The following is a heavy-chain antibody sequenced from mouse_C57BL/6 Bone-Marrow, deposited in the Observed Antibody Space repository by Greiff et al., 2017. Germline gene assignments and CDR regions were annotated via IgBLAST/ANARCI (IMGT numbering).Heavy chain of an antibody. D-gene: IGHD1-1*01. V-gene: IGHV5-9*01. J-gene: IGHJ1*03. CDR1: GFTFSSYT. Sequence: VQLKESGGGLVKPGGSLKLSCAASGFTFSSYTMSWVRQTPEKRLAWVATISGGGGNTYYPDSVKGRFTISRDNAKNTLYLQLSSLRSEDTALYYCARQAITTVVSDWYFDVWGTGTTVTVSS. CDR2: ISGGGGNT. CDR3: ARQAITTVVSDWYFDV.